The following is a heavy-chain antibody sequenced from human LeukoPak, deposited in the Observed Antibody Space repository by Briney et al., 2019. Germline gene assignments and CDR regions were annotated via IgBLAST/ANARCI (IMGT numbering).Heavy chain of an antibody. J-gene: IGHJ5*02. CDR1: GGSISSGGYS. D-gene: IGHD2-2*02. CDR3: ARHPHYCSSTSCYRFDP. Sequence: SQTLSLTCAVSGGSISSGGYSWSWIRQPPGKGLEWIGYIYHSGSTYYNPSLKSRVTISVDRSKNQFSLKLSSVTAADTAVYYCARHPHYCSSTSCYRFDPWGQGTLVTVSS. CDR2: IYHSGST. V-gene: IGHV4-30-2*01.